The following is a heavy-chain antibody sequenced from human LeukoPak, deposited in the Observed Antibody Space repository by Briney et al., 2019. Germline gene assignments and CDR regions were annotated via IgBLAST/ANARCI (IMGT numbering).Heavy chain of an antibody. CDR3: ARRSGSFQGDYNFDY. CDR1: GYIFTSYW. V-gene: IGHV5-51*01. J-gene: IGHJ4*02. CDR2: IYPGDSDT. D-gene: IGHD1-26*01. Sequence: KPGESLKISCKGSGYIFTSYWIAWVRQLPGKGLEWMGIIYPGDSDTRYSPSFQGQVTISADKSISTAYLQWSSLKASDTAMYYCARRSGSFQGDYNFDYWGQGTLVTVSS.